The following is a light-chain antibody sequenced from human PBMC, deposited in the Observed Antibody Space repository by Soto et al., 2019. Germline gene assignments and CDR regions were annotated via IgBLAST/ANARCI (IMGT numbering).Light chain of an antibody. Sequence: QLVLTQSSSAAASLGSSVKLTCTLSSGHRSYIIAWHQQQPGKAPRYLMKLEGSGSYNKGSGIPDRFSGSSSGADRYLTISNLQSEDEADYYCETWDSNSYVVFGGGTKLTVL. J-gene: IGLJ2*01. V-gene: IGLV4-60*03. CDR1: SGHRSYI. CDR2: LEGSGSY. CDR3: ETWDSNSYVV.